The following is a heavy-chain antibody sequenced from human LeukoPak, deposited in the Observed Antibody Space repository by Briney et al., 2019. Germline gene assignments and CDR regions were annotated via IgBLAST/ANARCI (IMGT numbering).Heavy chain of an antibody. J-gene: IGHJ6*02. D-gene: IGHD3-10*01. CDR3: ARVSLWFGELFSDDPFTDV. V-gene: IGHV3-30*04. CDR2: VSYDGTNQ. Sequence: PRGSLRLSCAASGFTFSNYAIHWVRQAPGKGLEWVAVVSYDGTNQYYADSVKGRFTISRGNSKNTVDLHMNSLRAEDTAVYYCARVSLWFGELFSDDPFTDVWGQGTTVTVSS. CDR1: GFTFSNYA.